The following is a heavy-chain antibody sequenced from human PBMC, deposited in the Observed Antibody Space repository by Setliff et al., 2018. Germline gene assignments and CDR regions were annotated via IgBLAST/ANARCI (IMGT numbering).Heavy chain of an antibody. CDR1: GYSISSGYY. J-gene: IGHJ5*02. CDR3: ARQSVRRLADNNWFHP. D-gene: IGHD2-15*01. CDR2: IYRSGTT. V-gene: IGHV4-38-2*01. Sequence: SETLSLTCAVSGYSISSGYYWGWIRQPPGKGPEWIGSIYRSGTTHYNPSLKSRVTMSLDTSKNQFSLKLSSVTAADTAAYYCARQSVRRLADNNWFHPWGQGTLVTVSS.